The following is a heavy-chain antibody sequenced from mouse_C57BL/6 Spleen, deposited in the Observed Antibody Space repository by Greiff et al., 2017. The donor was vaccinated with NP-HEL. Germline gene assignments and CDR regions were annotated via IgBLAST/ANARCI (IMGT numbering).Heavy chain of an antibody. CDR2: ISGGGGNT. Sequence: EVMLVESGGGLVKPGGSLKLSCAASGFTFSSYTMSWVRQTPEKRLEWVATISGGGGNTYYPDSVKGRFTISRDNAKNTLYLQMSSLRSEDTALYDCARHTSDGDEGGFAYWGQGTLVTVSA. V-gene: IGHV5-9*01. CDR3: ARHTSDGDEGGFAY. J-gene: IGHJ3*01. CDR1: GFTFSSYT. D-gene: IGHD3-2*02.